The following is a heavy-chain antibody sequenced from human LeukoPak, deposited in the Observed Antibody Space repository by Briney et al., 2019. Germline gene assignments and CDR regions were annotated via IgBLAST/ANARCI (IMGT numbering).Heavy chain of an antibody. D-gene: IGHD3-10*01. J-gene: IGHJ4*02. CDR1: GGSISSYY. CDR2: IYYSGST. Sequence: PSETLSLTCTVSGGSISSYYWSWIRQPPGKGLEWIGYIYYSGSTNYNPSLKSRVTISVDTSKNQFSLKLSSVTAADTAVYYCARADYYGSGSYLQNFDYGGQGTLVTVSS. V-gene: IGHV4-59*01. CDR3: ARADYYGSGSYLQNFDY.